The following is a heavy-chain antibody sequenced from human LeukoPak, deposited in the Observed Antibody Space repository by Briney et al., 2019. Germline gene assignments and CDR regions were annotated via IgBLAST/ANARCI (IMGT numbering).Heavy chain of an antibody. CDR2: IYPGDSDI. CDR3: ARESSGYYPHY. CDR1: GYTFTNYW. J-gene: IGHJ4*02. Sequence: GESLKISCKGSGYTFTNYWIGWVRQMPGKGLEWMGIIYPGDSDIRYSPSFQGQVTISADNSISTAYLQWDSLTASDTAVYYCARESSGYYPHYWGQGTLVTVSS. V-gene: IGHV5-51*01. D-gene: IGHD3-3*01.